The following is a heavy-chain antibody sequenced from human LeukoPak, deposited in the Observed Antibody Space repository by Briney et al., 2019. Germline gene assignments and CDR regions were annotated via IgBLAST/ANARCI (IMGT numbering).Heavy chain of an antibody. V-gene: IGHV4-34*01. CDR1: GGSFSGYY. CDR2: INHSGST. J-gene: IGHJ4*02. Sequence: SETLSLTCAVYGGSFSGYYWSWIRQPPGKGLEWIGEINHSGSTNYNPSLKSRVTISVDTSKNQFSLKLSSVTAADTAVYYCAGQETGDRLLDYWGQGTLVTVSS. D-gene: IGHD7-27*01. CDR3: AGQETGDRLLDY.